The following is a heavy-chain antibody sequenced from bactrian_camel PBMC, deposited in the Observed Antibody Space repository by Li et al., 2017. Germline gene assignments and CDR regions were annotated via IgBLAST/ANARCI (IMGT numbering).Heavy chain of an antibody. CDR3: AAWAFSVCTVATGLSMNQW. J-gene: IGHJ4*01. D-gene: IGHD6*01. CDR2: AYQGGSRT. V-gene: IGHV3S54*01. CDR1: GWTHSINC. Sequence: HVQLVESGGGSVQAGGSLKLSCVASGWTHSINCMGWFRQEAGKEREGVAAAYQGGSRTYYVDSVKGRFTIPRDNAKNTLNLQMNNLKPEDTGMYYCAAWAFSVCTVATGLSMNQWWGQGTQVTVS.